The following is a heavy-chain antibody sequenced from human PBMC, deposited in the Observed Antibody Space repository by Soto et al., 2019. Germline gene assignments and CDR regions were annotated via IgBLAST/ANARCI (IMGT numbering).Heavy chain of an antibody. Sequence: QVQLVESGGGVVQPGRSLRLSCAASGFTFSSYAMHWVRQAPGKGLEWVAVISYDGSNKYYADSVKGRFTISRDNSKNTLYLQINSLRAEDTAVYYCARDAPLAWFDPWGQGTLVTVSS. CDR2: ISYDGSNK. CDR1: GFTFSSYA. J-gene: IGHJ5*02. CDR3: ARDAPLAWFDP. V-gene: IGHV3-30-3*01.